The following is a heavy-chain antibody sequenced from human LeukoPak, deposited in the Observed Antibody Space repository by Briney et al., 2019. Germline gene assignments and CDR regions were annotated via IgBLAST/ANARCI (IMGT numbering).Heavy chain of an antibody. V-gene: IGHV4-30-2*01. D-gene: IGHD7-27*01. J-gene: IGHJ4*02. CDR1: GGSISSGGYS. CDR2: IYHSGST. Sequence: SETLSLTCAVSGGSISSGGYSWSWIRQPPGKGLEWIGYIYHSGSTYYNPSLKSRVTISVDRSKNQFSLKLSSVTAADTAVYYCARQRLGMGQNRVDYWGQGTLVTVSS. CDR3: ARQRLGMGQNRVDY.